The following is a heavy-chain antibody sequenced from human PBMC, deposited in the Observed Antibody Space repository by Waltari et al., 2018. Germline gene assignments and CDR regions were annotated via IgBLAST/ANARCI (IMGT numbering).Heavy chain of an antibody. CDR3: ARGGYSSSWYEGGIFDY. CDR1: GGSISSYY. CDR2: IYNSGST. J-gene: IGHJ4*02. D-gene: IGHD6-13*01. Sequence: QVQLQESGPGLVKPSETLSLTCTVSGGSISSYYWSWIRQPAGKGLEWIGRIYNSGSTTYTPSLKSRVTISVDKSKNQFSLKLSSVTAADTAVYYCARGGYSSSWYEGGIFDYWGQGTLVTVSS. V-gene: IGHV4-4*07.